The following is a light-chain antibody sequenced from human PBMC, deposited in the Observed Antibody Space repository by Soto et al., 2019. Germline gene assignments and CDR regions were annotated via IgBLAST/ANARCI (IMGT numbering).Light chain of an antibody. CDR1: QSVSSNY. Sequence: ETVLTQSPGTLSLSLGERATLSCRASQSVSSNYLAWYQQKPGQAPRLLIYATSSRATGIPDRFSGSGSGTDFTLTISRLEPEDFAVYYCQQYGNSPRYSFGQGTKLEI. J-gene: IGKJ2*03. V-gene: IGKV3-20*01. CDR2: ATS. CDR3: QQYGNSPRYS.